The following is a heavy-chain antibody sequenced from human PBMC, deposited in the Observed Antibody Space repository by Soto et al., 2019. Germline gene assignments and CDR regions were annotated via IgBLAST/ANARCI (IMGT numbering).Heavy chain of an antibody. D-gene: IGHD3-10*01. J-gene: IGHJ5*02. CDR2: IIPIFGTA. CDR1: GGTFSSYA. V-gene: IGHV1-69*12. Sequence: QVQLVQSGAEVKKPGSSVKVSCKASGGTFSSYAISWVRQAPGQGLEWMGGIIPIFGTANYAQKFQGRVTITADESTSTAYMELSSLSSEDTAVYYCARGGTMVRGQAVYWFDPWGQGTLVTVSS. CDR3: ARGGTMVRGQAVYWFDP.